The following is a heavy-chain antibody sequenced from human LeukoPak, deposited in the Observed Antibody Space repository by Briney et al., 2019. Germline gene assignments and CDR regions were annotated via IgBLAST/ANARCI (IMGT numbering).Heavy chain of an antibody. CDR1: GGSISSGGYS. J-gene: IGHJ3*02. D-gene: IGHD5-12*01. V-gene: IGHV4-30-2*01. CDR2: INHSGST. CDR3: ARDFEGVATSKPTHDAFDI. Sequence: KASETLSLTCAVSGGSISSGGYSWSWIRQPPGKGLAWIGEINHSGSTNYNPSLKSRVTISVDTSKNQFSLKLSSVTAADTAVYYCARDFEGVATSKPTHDAFDIWGQGTMVTVSS.